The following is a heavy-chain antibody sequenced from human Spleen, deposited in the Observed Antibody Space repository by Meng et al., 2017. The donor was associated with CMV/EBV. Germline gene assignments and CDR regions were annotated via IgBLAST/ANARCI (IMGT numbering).Heavy chain of an antibody. Sequence: CKASGGAFNTYAFTWVRRAPGQGLEWMGGITPMLGTTHYAQKFQGRVAITTDESTSTAYMELSSLRSDDTAVYYCGIDYNNYAGFDPWGQGTLVTVSS. J-gene: IGHJ5*02. CDR2: ITPMLGTT. CDR3: GIDYNNYAGFDP. CDR1: GGAFNTYA. V-gene: IGHV1-69*05. D-gene: IGHD4-11*01.